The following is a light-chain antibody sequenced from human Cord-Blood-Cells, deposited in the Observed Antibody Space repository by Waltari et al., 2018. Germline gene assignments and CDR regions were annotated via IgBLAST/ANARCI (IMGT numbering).Light chain of an antibody. CDR2: AAS. CDR3: QQSYSTPYT. Sequence: DIQMTQSPSSLSASVGERVTITCRASQSISSYLNWYHQKPGKAPKLLIYAASSLQSGVPSRFSGSGSGTDFTLTISSLQPEDFATYYCQQSYSTPYTFGQGTKLEIK. CDR1: QSISSY. V-gene: IGKV1-39*01. J-gene: IGKJ2*01.